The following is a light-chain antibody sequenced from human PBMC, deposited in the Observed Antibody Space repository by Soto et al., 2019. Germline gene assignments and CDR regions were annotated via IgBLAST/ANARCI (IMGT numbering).Light chain of an antibody. CDR1: QSVNSVY. J-gene: IGKJ3*01. Sequence: EIVLTQSPGTLSLSPGERASLSCRADQSVNSVYLAWYQHKPGQAPRLLSYGPSDSATGIPDRFSGRGSGTDLTLTISIREPEDFAVYYFQQDVTSPFTFGPGTKVYI. CDR3: QQDVTSPFT. CDR2: GPS. V-gene: IGKV3-20*01.